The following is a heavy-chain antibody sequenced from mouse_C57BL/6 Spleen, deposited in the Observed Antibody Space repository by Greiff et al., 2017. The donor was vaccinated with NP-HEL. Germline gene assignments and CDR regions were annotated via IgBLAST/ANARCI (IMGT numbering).Heavy chain of an antibody. D-gene: IGHD1-1*01. CDR2: IDPETGGT. CDR3: TTLLRHYAMDY. Sequence: VQLQQSGAELVRPGASVTLSCKASGYTFTDYEMHWVKQTPVHGLEWIGAIDPETGGTAYNQKFKGKAILTADKSSSTAYMELRSLTSEDSAVYYCTTLLRHYAMDYWGQGTSVTVSS. CDR1: GYTFTDYE. J-gene: IGHJ4*01. V-gene: IGHV1-15*01.